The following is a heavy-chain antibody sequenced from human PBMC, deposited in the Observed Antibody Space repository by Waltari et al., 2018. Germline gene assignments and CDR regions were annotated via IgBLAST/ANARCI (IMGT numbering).Heavy chain of an antibody. CDR1: GYTFTGYY. CDR2: INPNSGGT. CDR3: ARTVADPYYYYGMDV. D-gene: IGHD6-19*01. V-gene: IGHV1-2*06. J-gene: IGHJ6*02. Sequence: QVQLVQSGAEVKKPGASVKVSCKASGYTFTGYYMHWVRQAPGQGLEWMGRINPNSGGTNYAQKFQGRVTMTRDTSISTAYMELSRLRSDDTAVYYCARTVADPYYYYGMDVWGQGTTVTVSS.